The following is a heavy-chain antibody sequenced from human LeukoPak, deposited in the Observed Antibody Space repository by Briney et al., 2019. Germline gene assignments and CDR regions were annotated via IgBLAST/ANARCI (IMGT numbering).Heavy chain of an antibody. V-gene: IGHV1-69*01. CDR1: GGTFSSYA. CDR3: AAPTTPQPDYYGMDV. Sequence: SAKVSCKASGGTFSSYAISWVRQAPGQGLEWMGGIIPIFGTANYAQKFQGRVTITADESTSTAYMELSSLRSEDTAVYYCAAPTTPQPDYYGMDVWGQGTMVTVSS. CDR2: IIPIFGTA. J-gene: IGHJ6*02. D-gene: IGHD2-15*01.